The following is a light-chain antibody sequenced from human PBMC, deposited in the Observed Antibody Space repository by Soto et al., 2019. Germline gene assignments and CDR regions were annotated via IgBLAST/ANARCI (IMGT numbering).Light chain of an antibody. CDR3: QQYNRYRT. V-gene: IGKV3-15*01. Sequence: EIVMTQSPATLSVSPGERATLSCRASQSVSSSLAWYQQKPGQAPRLLIYGASTRATGIPARFSGSGSGTEFTLTISSLQSEDFAVYYCQQYNRYRTFGQGTKVEIK. CDR1: QSVSSS. J-gene: IGKJ1*01. CDR2: GAS.